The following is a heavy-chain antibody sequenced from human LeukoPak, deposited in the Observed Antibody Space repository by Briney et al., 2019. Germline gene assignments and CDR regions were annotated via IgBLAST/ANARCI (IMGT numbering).Heavy chain of an antibody. CDR3: ARDLVAVAGSPSYFDVMDP. V-gene: IGHV1-18*01. CDR2: ISAYNGNT. J-gene: IGHJ5*02. CDR1: GYTFTSYG. Sequence: ASVKVSCKAPGYTFTSYGISWVRQAPGQGLEWMGWISAYNGNTNYAQKLQGRVTMTTDTSTSTAYMELRSLRSDDTAVYYCARDLVAVAGSPSYFDVMDPWGQGTLVTVSS. D-gene: IGHD6-19*01.